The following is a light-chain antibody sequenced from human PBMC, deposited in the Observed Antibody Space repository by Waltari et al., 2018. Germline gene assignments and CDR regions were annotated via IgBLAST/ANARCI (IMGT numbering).Light chain of an antibody. V-gene: IGKV3-11*01. Sequence: EIVLTQSPATLSLSPGERATLSCRASQSVGTYLAWYQQKPGQAPRFLIYDASNRATGSPARFSGSGSGTEFTLTISSLEPEDFAGYYCQQRSNWLTFGGGTKVEIK. J-gene: IGKJ4*01. CDR2: DAS. CDR3: QQRSNWLT. CDR1: QSVGTY.